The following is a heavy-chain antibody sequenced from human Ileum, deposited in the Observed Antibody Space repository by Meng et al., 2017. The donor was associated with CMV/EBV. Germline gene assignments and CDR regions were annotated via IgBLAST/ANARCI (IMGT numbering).Heavy chain of an antibody. V-gene: IGHV4-34*01. Sequence: SETLSPTCAVHGGSLSGYYWSWIRQLPGKGLEVIGEINYSGSTTYNPSLKSRLSISRDTSKNQFALKLNSVTAADTAVYYCARVSGLRSGDAWGQGTLVTVSS. J-gene: IGHJ5*02. D-gene: IGHD3-3*01. CDR2: INYSGST. CDR1: GGSLSGYY. CDR3: ARVSGLRSGDA.